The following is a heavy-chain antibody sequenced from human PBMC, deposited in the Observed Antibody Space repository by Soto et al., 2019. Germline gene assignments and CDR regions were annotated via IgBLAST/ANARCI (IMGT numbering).Heavy chain of an antibody. CDR1: GFTFSSYA. Sequence: QVPLVESGGGVVQPGRSLRLSCAASGFTFSSYAMHWVRQAPGKGLEWVAVISYDGSNKYYADSVKGRFTISRDNSKNTLYLQMNSLRAEDTAVYYCARGVTIFLSYFDYWGQGTLVTVSS. V-gene: IGHV3-30-3*01. CDR3: ARGVTIFLSYFDY. D-gene: IGHD3-9*01. J-gene: IGHJ4*02. CDR2: ISYDGSNK.